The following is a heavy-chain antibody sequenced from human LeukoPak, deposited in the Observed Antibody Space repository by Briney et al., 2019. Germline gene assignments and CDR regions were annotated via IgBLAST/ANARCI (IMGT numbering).Heavy chain of an antibody. CDR2: IYTSGST. CDR3: ARRRYSSSWYRAPFDP. Sequence: PSETLSLTCAVYGGSFSGYYWSWIRQPAGKGLEWIGRIYTSGSTNYNPSLKSRVTMSVDTSKNQFSLKLSSVTAADTAVYYCARRRYSSSWYRAPFDPWGQGTLVTVSS. D-gene: IGHD6-13*01. J-gene: IGHJ5*02. V-gene: IGHV4-59*10. CDR1: GGSFSGYY.